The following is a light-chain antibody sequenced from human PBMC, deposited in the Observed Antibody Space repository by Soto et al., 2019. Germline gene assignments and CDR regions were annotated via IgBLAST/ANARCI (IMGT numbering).Light chain of an antibody. Sequence: DSQMARSPSTLSASCGDRVTITCRASQSISDWLAWYQQKPGKAPKLLIYKASSLESGVPSRFSGSVSGTEFTLTISGLQPGDFATYYCQQYNTYRTWTFGQGTKVDIK. CDR3: QQYNTYRTWT. CDR2: KAS. J-gene: IGKJ1*01. CDR1: QSISDW. V-gene: IGKV1-5*03.